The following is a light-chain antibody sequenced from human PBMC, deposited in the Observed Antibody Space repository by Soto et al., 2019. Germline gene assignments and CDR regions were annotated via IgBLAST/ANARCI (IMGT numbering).Light chain of an antibody. CDR3: QGVT. J-gene: IGKJ3*01. V-gene: IGKV3-11*01. CDR2: DAS. Sequence: EIVLTQSPATLSLSPGERATLSCRASQSVSNFLAWYQQKPGQAPRLLIYDASNRATGIPARFSGSGSGTDFTLTISSREPEDFAVYCCQGVTFGPGTKVDIK. CDR1: QSVSNF.